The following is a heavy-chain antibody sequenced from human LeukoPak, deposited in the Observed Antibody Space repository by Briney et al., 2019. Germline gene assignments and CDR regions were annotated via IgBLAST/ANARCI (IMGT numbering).Heavy chain of an antibody. CDR1: GFTFNNYW. CDR3: VREDTPATANY. CDR2: IKQDGSEK. Sequence: GGSLRLSCAASGFTFNNYWMSWVRQAPGKGLEWVANIKQDGSEKYYVDSVKGRFTISRDNSKDTLFLQMHSLRPGDTAVYYCVREDTPATANYWGQGTLVTISS. J-gene: IGHJ4*02. D-gene: IGHD2-21*02. V-gene: IGHV3-7*03.